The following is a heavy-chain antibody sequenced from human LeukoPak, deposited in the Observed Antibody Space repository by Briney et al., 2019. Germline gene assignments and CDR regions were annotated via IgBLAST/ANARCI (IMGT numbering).Heavy chain of an antibody. CDR2: ISPDGSGT. Sequence: GGSLRLSCAASGFIFKTYYMHWVRQTPEEGLVWVSRISPDGSGTTYADSVKGRFTISRDDAKNTLYLQMTSLRVEDTAVYFCARTYLGGMDVWGQGTTVVVSS. CDR3: ARTYLGGMDV. V-gene: IGHV3-74*01. J-gene: IGHJ6*02. D-gene: IGHD7-27*01. CDR1: GFIFKTYY.